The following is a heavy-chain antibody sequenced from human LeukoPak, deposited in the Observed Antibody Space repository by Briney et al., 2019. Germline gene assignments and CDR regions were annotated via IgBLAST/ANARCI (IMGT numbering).Heavy chain of an antibody. V-gene: IGHV3-48*01. J-gene: IGHJ6*03. CDR1: GFTFSSYS. CDR3: AREDNLGNYYNFYMDV. CDR2: ISRRSSNI. D-gene: IGHD1-1*01. Sequence: PGGSLRLSCAASGFTFSSYSVNWVRQAPGKGLEWVSYISRRSSNIYYADSVKGRFTTTRDDAKNSLYLQMNSLRAEDTAAYYCAREDNLGNYYNFYMDVWGKGTTVSVSS.